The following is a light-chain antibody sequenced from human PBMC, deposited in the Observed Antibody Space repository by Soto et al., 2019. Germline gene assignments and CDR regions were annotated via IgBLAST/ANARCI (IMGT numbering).Light chain of an antibody. J-gene: IGKJ2*01. V-gene: IGKV1-5*03. CDR3: QHSSTYPYT. CDR1: QSILSY. CDR2: MAS. Sequence: DIQMTQSPSTLSASVGDRVTITCRASQSILSYLAWYQQKPGKAPKLLIYMASNLESAVPSRFSGSGFGTEFTLTISSLQPDDFATYYCQHSSTYPYTFGQGSKLEIK.